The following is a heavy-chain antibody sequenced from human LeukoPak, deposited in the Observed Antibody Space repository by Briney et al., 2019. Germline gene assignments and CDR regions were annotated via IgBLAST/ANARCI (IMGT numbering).Heavy chain of an antibody. Sequence: SQTLSLTCAVSGGSISSGGYSWSWIRQPPGKGLEWIGYIYHSGSTYYNPSLKSRVTISVDRSKNQFSLKLSSVTAADTAVYYCARGPLWLVDWGQGTLVTVSS. CDR3: ARGPLWLVD. J-gene: IGHJ4*02. CDR2: IYHSGST. D-gene: IGHD6-19*01. CDR1: GGSISSGGYS. V-gene: IGHV4-30-2*01.